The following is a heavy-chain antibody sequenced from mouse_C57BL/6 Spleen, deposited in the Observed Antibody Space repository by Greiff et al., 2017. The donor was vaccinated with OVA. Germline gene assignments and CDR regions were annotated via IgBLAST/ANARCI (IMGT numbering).Heavy chain of an antibody. D-gene: IGHD3-2*02. CDR1: GYTFTSYG. CDR3: AQTAQATYAMDY. V-gene: IGHV1-81*01. CDR2: IYPRSGNT. Sequence: VKLMESGAELARPGASVKLSCKASGYTFTSYGISWVKQRTGQGLEWIGEIYPRSGNTYYNEKFKGKATLTADKSSSTAYMELRSLTSEDSAVYFCAQTAQATYAMDYWGQGTSVTVSS. J-gene: IGHJ4*01.